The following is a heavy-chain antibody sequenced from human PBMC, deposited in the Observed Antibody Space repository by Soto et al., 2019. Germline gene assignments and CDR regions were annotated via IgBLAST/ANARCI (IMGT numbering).Heavy chain of an antibody. CDR1: GGSISSGGYY. J-gene: IGHJ6*02. Sequence: PSETLSLTCTVSGGSISSGGYYCSWIRQHPGKGLEWIGYIYYSGSTYYNPSLKSRVTISVDTSKNQFSLKLSSVTAADTAVYYCASMTLGYYGMDVWGQGTTVTVSS. V-gene: IGHV4-31*03. CDR3: ASMTLGYYGMDV. CDR2: IYYSGST. D-gene: IGHD2-21*02.